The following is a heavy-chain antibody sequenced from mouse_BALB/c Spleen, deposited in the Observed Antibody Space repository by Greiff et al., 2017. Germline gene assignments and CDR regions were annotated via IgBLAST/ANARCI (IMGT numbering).Heavy chain of an antibody. CDR1: GFSLTGYG. Sequence: QVQLKESGPGLVAPSQSLSITCTVSGFSLTGYGVNWVRQPPGKGLEWLGIIWGDGSTDYNSALKSRLSISKDNSKSQVFLKMNSLQTDDTARYYCAREAITTGYFDYWGQGTTLTVSS. V-gene: IGHV2-6-7*01. CDR3: AREAITTGYFDY. J-gene: IGHJ2*01. D-gene: IGHD2-4*01. CDR2: IWGDGST.